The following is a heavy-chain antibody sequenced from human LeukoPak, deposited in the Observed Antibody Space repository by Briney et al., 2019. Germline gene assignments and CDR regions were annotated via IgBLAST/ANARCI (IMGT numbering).Heavy chain of an antibody. CDR2: ISGSGGST. CDR1: GFTFSSYA. CDR3: ARTPGIAVAGTGYLDY. J-gene: IGHJ4*02. Sequence: GGSLRLSCAASGFTFSSYAMSWVRQAPGKGLEWVSAISGSGGSTYYADSVKGRFTISRDNSKNTLYLQMNSLRAEDTAVYYCARTPGIAVAGTGYLDYWGQGSLVTVSS. V-gene: IGHV3-23*01. D-gene: IGHD6-19*01.